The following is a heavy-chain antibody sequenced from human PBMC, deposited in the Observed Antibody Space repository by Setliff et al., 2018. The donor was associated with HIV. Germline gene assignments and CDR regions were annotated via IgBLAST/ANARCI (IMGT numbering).Heavy chain of an antibody. CDR3: ARVPAAIDY. CDR2: ISSDSRHI. Sequence: GGSLRLSCAASGFTFSSYNMNWVRQPPGKGLEWVSFISSDSRHIYYADSVKGRFTISRDDAKNSLYLQMNSLRAEDTAVYYRARVPAAIDYWGQGTLVTVSS. V-gene: IGHV3-21*01. J-gene: IGHJ4*02. D-gene: IGHD2-15*01. CDR1: GFTFSSYN.